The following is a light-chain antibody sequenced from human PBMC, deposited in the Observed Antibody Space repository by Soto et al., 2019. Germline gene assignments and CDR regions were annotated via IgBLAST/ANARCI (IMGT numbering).Light chain of an antibody. CDR3: QEYSRD. V-gene: IGKV1-5*01. Sequence: DIQMTQSPSTLSASVGDRVTITCRASRAISTWLAWYQQKPGKAPKVLIYEASNLESGVPSRFSGSGSGTEFTLTISSLQPDDFATYYCQEYSRDFGGGTRVEIK. J-gene: IGKJ4*01. CDR2: EAS. CDR1: RAISTW.